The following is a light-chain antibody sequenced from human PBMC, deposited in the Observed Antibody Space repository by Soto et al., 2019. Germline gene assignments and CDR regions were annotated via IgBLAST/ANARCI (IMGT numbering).Light chain of an antibody. J-gene: IGKJ2*01. CDR1: QSISSW. Sequence: DIQMTQSPSTLSASVGDRVTITCRASQSISSWLAWYQHKAGKAPKLLIYKASSLESGVPSRFSGSGSGTEFTLTISSLQPDDFATYYCQQYNSYLYTFGQGTKLEIK. CDR3: QQYNSYLYT. V-gene: IGKV1-5*03. CDR2: KAS.